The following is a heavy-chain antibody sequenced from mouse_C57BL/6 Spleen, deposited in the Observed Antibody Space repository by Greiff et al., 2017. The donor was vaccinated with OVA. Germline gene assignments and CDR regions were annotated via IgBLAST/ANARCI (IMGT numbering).Heavy chain of an antibody. J-gene: IGHJ3*01. V-gene: IGHV1-52*01. CDR2: IDPSDSVT. CDR3: ARGGDGNSFAY. CDR1: GYTFPSYW. D-gene: IGHD2-1*01. Sequence: QVQLQQPGAELVRPGSSVKLSCKASGYTFPSYWLHWVQQRPIPGLEWIGNIDPSDSVTHSNQKFKDKATLTVDKSSSTAYMQLSSLTSEDSAVYYCARGGDGNSFAYWGQGTLVTVSA.